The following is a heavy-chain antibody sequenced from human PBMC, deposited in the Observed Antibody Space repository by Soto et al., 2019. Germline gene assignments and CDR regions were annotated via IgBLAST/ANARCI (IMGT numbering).Heavy chain of an antibody. CDR3: ARVGTGTRIAARYYYYMDV. V-gene: IGHV3-21*01. Sequence: ESGGGLVKPGGSLRLSCAASGFTFSSYSMNWVRQAPVMGLEWVSSISSSSSYIYYADSVKGRFTISRDNAKNSLYLQMNSLRAEDTAVYYCARVGTGTRIAARYYYYMDVWGKGTTVTVSS. J-gene: IGHJ6*03. D-gene: IGHD6-6*01. CDR2: ISSSSSYI. CDR1: GFTFSSYS.